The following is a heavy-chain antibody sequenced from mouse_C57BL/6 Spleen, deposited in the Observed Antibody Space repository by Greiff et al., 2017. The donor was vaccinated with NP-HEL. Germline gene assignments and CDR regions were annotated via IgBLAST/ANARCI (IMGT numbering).Heavy chain of an antibody. J-gene: IGHJ2*01. CDR2: INPNNGGT. D-gene: IGHD2-3*01. V-gene: IGHV1-26*01. CDR3: ARAPLGLLSFDY. Sequence: EVQLQQSGPELVKPGASVKISCKASGYTFTDYYMNWVKQSHGKSLEWIGDINPNNGGTSYNQKFKGKATLTVDKSSSTAYMELRSLTSEDSAVYYCARAPLGLLSFDYWGQGTTLTVSS. CDR1: GYTFTDYY.